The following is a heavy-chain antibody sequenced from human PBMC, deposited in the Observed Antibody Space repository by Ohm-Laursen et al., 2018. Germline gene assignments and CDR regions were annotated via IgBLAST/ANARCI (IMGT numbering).Heavy chain of an antibody. Sequence: SLRLSCAVSGFTFSNYEMNWVRQAPGKGLEWVSYISGSGSVTYYADSVKGRFTVSRDNAKNSLYLQVNSLRAEDTAVYSCARGRPASYYYYAMDVWGQGTTVTVSS. CDR3: ARGRPASYYYYAMDV. CDR2: ISGSGSVT. CDR1: GFTFSNYE. J-gene: IGHJ6*02. V-gene: IGHV3-48*03.